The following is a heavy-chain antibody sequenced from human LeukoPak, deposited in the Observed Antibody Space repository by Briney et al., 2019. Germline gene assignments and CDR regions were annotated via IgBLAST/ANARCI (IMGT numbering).Heavy chain of an antibody. J-gene: IGHJ5*02. CDR3: VRDRAAAGGWLDP. V-gene: IGHV4-59*01. D-gene: IGHD6-13*01. CDR1: GGSISTYF. CDR2: VYCNGNT. Sequence: PSETLSLTCTVSGGSISTYFWNWIRQPPGKGLEWIGYVYCNGNTNYNPSLKSRLTISVDTSKNQFSLKLTSVTAADTAVYYCVRDRAAAGGWLDPWGQGALVTVSS.